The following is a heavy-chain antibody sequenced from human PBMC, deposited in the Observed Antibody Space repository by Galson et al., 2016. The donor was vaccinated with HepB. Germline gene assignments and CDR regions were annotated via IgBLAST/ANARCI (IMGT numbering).Heavy chain of an antibody. CDR3: ARSIPVSGTLLAS. J-gene: IGHJ5*02. Sequence: SETLSLTCNIFGGSVFTSRPYWGWIRQSPGKGLEWIGSVYYSGSAYYNPSLSGRVSISLDTSKTLVSLKLSTVTAADTAVYYCARSIPVSGTLLASWGQGTLVTVSS. CDR2: VYYSGSA. V-gene: IGHV4-39*01. CDR1: GGSVFTSRPY. D-gene: IGHD6-19*01.